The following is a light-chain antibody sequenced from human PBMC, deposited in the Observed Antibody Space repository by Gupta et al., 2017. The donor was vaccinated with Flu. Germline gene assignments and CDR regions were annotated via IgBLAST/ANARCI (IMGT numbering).Light chain of an antibody. CDR3: QQYENFPLT. J-gene: IGKJ4*01. V-gene: IGKV1-33*01. CDR2: DAS. Sequence: DIQMTQSQSSLSASIGDRVTITCQASQDIRLYLNWYQQKPGKAPKLLIFDASHLETGVPSRFSGGGSGTDFTFTISSLQPEDVATYYCQQYENFPLTFGGGTKVEIK. CDR1: QDIRLY.